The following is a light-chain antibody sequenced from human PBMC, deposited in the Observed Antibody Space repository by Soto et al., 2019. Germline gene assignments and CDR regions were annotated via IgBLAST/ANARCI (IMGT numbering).Light chain of an antibody. J-gene: IGKJ2*01. Sequence: DTQMTQSPSSLSASVGDRVTITCRASQSVGSLLNWFQQKPGKAPKLLIYAASTLQSGAPSRFSGSGAGTDFTLIISSLQPEDCATYYCQQSYSLPYTFGQGTKLEI. CDR1: QSVGSL. CDR3: QQSYSLPYT. CDR2: AAS. V-gene: IGKV1-39*01.